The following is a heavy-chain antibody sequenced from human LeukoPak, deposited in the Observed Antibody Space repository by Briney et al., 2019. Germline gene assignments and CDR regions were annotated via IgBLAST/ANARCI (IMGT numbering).Heavy chain of an antibody. CDR2: INPSGGST. Sequence: ASVKVSCKASGYTFTGYYMHWVRQAPGQGLEWMGIINPSGGSTSYAQKFQGRVTMTRDMSTSTVYMELSSLRSEDTAVYYCARFVGYSSSSGRGLDDYWGQGTLVTVSS. CDR1: GYTFTGYY. CDR3: ARFVGYSSSSGRGLDDY. J-gene: IGHJ4*02. V-gene: IGHV1-46*01. D-gene: IGHD6-6*01.